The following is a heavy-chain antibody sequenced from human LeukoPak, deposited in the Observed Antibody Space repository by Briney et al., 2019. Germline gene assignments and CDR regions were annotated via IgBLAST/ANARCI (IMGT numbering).Heavy chain of an antibody. D-gene: IGHD2-8*01. CDR1: GGAFINYA. CDR2: IIPIFGTV. CDR3: ATSMKVYYYYYMDV. J-gene: IGHJ6*03. V-gene: IGHV1-69*05. Sequence: SVTVSCKASGGAFINYAVSWVRPAPGQGLAWMGRIIPIFGTVNYAQKFQGRVTITTDDTTSTAYMELSSLRSEDTAVYYCATSMKVYYYYYMDVWGKGTTVTVSS.